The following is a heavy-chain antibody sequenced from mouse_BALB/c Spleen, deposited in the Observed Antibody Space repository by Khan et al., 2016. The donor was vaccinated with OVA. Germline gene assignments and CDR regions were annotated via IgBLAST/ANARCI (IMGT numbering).Heavy chain of an antibody. J-gene: IGHJ3*01. CDR1: GYTFTSYY. V-gene: IGHV1S81*02. Sequence: QVQLQQSGAELVKPGTSVKISCKASGYTFTSYYMYWVKQRPGQGLEWIGGINPNNGDSNFNEKFKSKATLPVDKSSSTAYMHLAILTSEDSAVYYCARSGYGKPFAYWGQGTLVTVSA. CDR3: ARSGYGKPFAY. D-gene: IGHD2-1*01. CDR2: INPNNGDS.